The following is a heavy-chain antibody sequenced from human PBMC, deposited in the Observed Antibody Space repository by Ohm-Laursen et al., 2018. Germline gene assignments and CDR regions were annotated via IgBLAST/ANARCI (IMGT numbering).Heavy chain of an antibody. CDR3: ATGGTWDLDF. CDR2: LNPDGSEK. D-gene: IGHD1-26*01. V-gene: IGHV3-7*01. J-gene: IGHJ4*02. CDR1: GFIFSNAW. Sequence: SLRLSCAASGFIFSNAWMSWVRQAPGKGLEWVANLNPDGSEKYYVDSVKGRFTISRDNAKNSLYLQMNSLRADDTSIYYCATGGTWDLDFWGQGTLVTVSS.